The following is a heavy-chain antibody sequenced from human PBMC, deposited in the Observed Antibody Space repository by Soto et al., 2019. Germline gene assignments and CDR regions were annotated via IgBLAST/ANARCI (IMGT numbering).Heavy chain of an antibody. CDR1: GGTFSSYT. D-gene: IGHD6-13*01. V-gene: IGHV1-69*02. J-gene: IGHJ4*02. Sequence: QVQLVQSGAEVKKPGSSVKVSCKASGGTFSSYTISWVRQAPGQGLEWMGRIIPILGIANYAQKFQGRVTITADKSTSTAYMELSSLRSEDTAVYYCARGFGTDLGTARRAAADPSLGWGQGTLVTVSS. CDR2: IIPILGIA. CDR3: ARGFGTDLGTARRAAADPSLG.